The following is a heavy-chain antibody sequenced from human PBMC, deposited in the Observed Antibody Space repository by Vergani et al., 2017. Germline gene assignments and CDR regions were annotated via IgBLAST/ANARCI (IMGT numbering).Heavy chain of an antibody. V-gene: IGHV4-59*01. J-gene: IGHJ4*02. Sequence: QVQLQESGPGLVKPSETLSLTCTVSGGSISSYYWSWIRQPPGKGLEWIGYIYYSGSTNYNPSLKSRVTISVDTSKNQFSLKLSSVTAADTAVYYCARAGVPAALDCWGQGTLVTVSS. CDR1: GGSISSYY. CDR2: IYYSGST. D-gene: IGHD2-2*01. CDR3: ARAGVPAALDC.